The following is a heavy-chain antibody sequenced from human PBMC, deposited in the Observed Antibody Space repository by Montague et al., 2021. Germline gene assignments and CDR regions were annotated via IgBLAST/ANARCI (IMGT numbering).Heavy chain of an antibody. Sequence: SLRLSCAAPGFIFNNYVMNWVRQAPGKGLEWVSGINGNSTNIDYADSAKGRFTISRDNAKNSLYLQMNSLRAEDTAFYYCVKDTRDYYPDFWGQGILVTVSS. J-gene: IGHJ4*02. D-gene: IGHD3-3*01. V-gene: IGHV3-9*01. CDR1: GFIFNNYV. CDR3: VKDTRDYYPDF. CDR2: INGNSTNI.